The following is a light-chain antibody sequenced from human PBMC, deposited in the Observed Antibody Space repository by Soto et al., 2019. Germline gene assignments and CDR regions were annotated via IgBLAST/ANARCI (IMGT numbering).Light chain of an antibody. Sequence: DIQLTQSPSFLSASVGDRVTITCRASQGISSYLAWYQQKPGKAPKLLISAASTLQSGVPSRFSGSGSGTEFTLTISSLQPEDFATYYCQQLNSYPRITFGQGTRLEIK. CDR1: QGISSY. J-gene: IGKJ5*01. CDR2: AAS. CDR3: QQLNSYPRIT. V-gene: IGKV1-9*01.